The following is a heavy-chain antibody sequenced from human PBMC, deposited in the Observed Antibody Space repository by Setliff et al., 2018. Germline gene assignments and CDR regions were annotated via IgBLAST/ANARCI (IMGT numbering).Heavy chain of an antibody. Sequence: ASETLSLTCSVSDFSINSGYYWGWIRQSPGEGLEWIGSIYRNGNTYYNPSLKSRVTISVDTSKNQLSLKLNSVTAADTAVYYCARQIDYGGFQYFDYWGQGTLVTVSS. D-gene: IGHD4-17*01. V-gene: IGHV4-38-2*01. J-gene: IGHJ4*02. CDR3: ARQIDYGGFQYFDY. CDR1: DFSINSGYY. CDR2: IYRNGNT.